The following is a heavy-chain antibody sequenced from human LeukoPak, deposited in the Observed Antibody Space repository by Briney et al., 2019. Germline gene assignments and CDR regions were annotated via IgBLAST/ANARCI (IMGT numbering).Heavy chain of an antibody. CDR1: GYTCTSYD. V-gene: IGHV1-8*01. CDR3: ARGVSLSAAAGQYYFDY. D-gene: IGHD6-13*01. J-gene: IGHJ4*02. CDR2: MNRNSGNT. Sequence: ASVKVSCKASGYTCTSYDINWVRQATGQGLEWMGWMNRNSGNTGYAQKFQDRVTMTRNTSISTYYMELSSLRSEDTAVYYCARGVSLSAAAGQYYFDYWGQGTLVTVSS.